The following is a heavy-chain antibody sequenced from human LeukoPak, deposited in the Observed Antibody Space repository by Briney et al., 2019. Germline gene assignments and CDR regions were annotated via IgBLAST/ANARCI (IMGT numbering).Heavy chain of an antibody. CDR3: ARQRQGWFDP. CDR2: IYYSGST. CDR1: GGSISSSSYY. Sequence: SETLSLTCTVSGGSISSSSYYWGWIRQPPGKGLEWIGSIYYSGSTYYSPSLKSRVTISVDTSKNQFSLKLSSVTAADTAVYYCARQRQGWFDPWGQGTLVTVSS. V-gene: IGHV4-39*01. J-gene: IGHJ5*02.